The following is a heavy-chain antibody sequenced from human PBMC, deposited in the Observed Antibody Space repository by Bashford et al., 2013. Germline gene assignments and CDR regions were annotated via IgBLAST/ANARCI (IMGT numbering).Heavy chain of an antibody. CDR2: IYPGDSDT. D-gene: IGHD2-15*01. CDR3: ASTGLGYCSGGSCYSGWFDP. CDR1: GYSFTSYW. Sequence: GESLKISCKGSGYSFTSYWIGWVRQMPGKGLEWMGIIYPGDSDTRYSPSFQGQVTISADKSISTAYLQWSSLKASDTAMYYCASTGLGYCSGGSCYSGWFDPWGQGTLVTVSS. V-gene: IGHV5-51*01. J-gene: IGHJ5*02.